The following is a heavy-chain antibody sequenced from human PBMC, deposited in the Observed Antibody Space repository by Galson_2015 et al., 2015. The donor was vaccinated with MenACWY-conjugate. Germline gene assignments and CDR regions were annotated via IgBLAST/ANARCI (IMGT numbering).Heavy chain of an antibody. V-gene: IGHV1-2*06. Sequence: SVKVSCKASGYTFSGHYIHWVRQAPGQGLEWMGRINPNTGSTIYAQNFQGRVTVTTDTSISTAYMELTSLTSDDTAVYYCARRPEHWLVFDSWGQGTLITVSS. CDR2: INPNTGST. CDR3: ARRPEHWLVFDS. J-gene: IGHJ4*02. D-gene: IGHD1-1*01. CDR1: GYTFSGHY.